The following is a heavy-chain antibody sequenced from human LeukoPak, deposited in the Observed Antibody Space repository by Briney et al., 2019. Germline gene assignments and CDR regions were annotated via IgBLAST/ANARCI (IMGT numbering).Heavy chain of an antibody. CDR2: IYYSGST. V-gene: IGHV4-31*03. Sequence: PSETLSLTCTVSGGSISSGGYYWSWIRQHPGKGLEWIGYIYYSGSTYYNPSLKSRVTISVDTSKNQFSLKLSSVTAADTAVYYCARVPAATNWFDPWGQGTLVTVSP. D-gene: IGHD2-2*01. CDR3: ARVPAATNWFDP. CDR1: GGSISSGGYY. J-gene: IGHJ5*02.